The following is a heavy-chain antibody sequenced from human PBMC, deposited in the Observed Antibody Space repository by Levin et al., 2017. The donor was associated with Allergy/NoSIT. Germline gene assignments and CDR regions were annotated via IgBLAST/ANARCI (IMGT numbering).Heavy chain of an antibody. V-gene: IGHV1-8*01. CDR2: VNPNSGNT. Sequence: ASVKVSCKASGYTFGTYDITWVRQTTGQGLEWMGWVNPNSGNTGYAQKFRGRVTMTTNPAINPAYMELSSLRSDDTGVYYLARALRNQLLSDVWGQGTTVTVSS. J-gene: IGHJ6*02. D-gene: IGHD2-2*01. CDR3: ARALRNQLLSDV. CDR1: GYTFGTYD.